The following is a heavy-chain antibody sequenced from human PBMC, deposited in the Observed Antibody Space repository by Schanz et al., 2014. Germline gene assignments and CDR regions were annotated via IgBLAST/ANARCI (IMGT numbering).Heavy chain of an antibody. V-gene: IGHV4-34*01. CDR2: VNHGGYT. CDR1: GGSFSGYW. D-gene: IGHD1-7*01. J-gene: IGHJ4*02. Sequence: QVQLQQWGSGLLKPSETLSLTCAFSGGSFSGYWWTWVRQSPGKGLEWIGEVNHGGYTNYNPSLKSRVTVSLDMPKNHFPLRLSSVTAADTAAYYCATWSGTRLFHNWGQGTLVTVSS. CDR3: ATWSGTRLFHN.